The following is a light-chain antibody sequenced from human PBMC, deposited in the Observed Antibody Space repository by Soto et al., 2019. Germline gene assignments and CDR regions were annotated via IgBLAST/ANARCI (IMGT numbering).Light chain of an antibody. Sequence: EIVLTQSPGTLSLSPGERATLSCRTSQSVSSNYLAWYQQKPGQAPRLFIYGASTRDTGIPARFSGSGSGTEFTLTISSLQSEDIAVYYCQQYNNWPRTFGQGTKVDI. CDR2: GAS. J-gene: IGKJ1*01. V-gene: IGKV3-15*01. CDR1: QSVSSN. CDR3: QQYNNWPRT.